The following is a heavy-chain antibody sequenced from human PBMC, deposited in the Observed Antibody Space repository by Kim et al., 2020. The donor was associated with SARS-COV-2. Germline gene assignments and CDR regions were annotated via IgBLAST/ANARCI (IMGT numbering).Heavy chain of an antibody. D-gene: IGHD2-15*01. J-gene: IGHJ6*02. CDR1: GGSLSSYY. V-gene: IGHV4-59*01. CDR3: ARGYCSGGSCYPRYYYSMYV. CDR2: IYYSGST. Sequence: SETLSLTCTVSGGSLSSYYWSWIRQPPGKGLEWIGYIYYSGSTTYNPSLKSRVTISVDTPKNPFSLKLSSVTAADTAVSYCARGYCSGGSCYPRYYYSMYVCGGEATLTVS.